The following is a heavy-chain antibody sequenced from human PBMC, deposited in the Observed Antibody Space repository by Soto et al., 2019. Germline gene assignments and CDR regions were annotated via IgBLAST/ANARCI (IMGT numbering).Heavy chain of an antibody. D-gene: IGHD4-17*01. CDR1: GGSFSGYY. CDR2: INHSGST. CDR3: ARGGYGDFDY. Sequence: PSETLSLTCAVYGGSFSGYYCSWIRQPPGKGLEWIGEINHSGSTNYNPSLKSRVTISVDTSKNQFSLKLSSVTAADTAVYYCARGGYGDFDYWGQGTLVTVSS. J-gene: IGHJ4*02. V-gene: IGHV4-34*01.